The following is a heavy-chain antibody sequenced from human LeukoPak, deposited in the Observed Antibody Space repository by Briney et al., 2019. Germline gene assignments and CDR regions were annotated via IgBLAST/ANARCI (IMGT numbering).Heavy chain of an antibody. J-gene: IGHJ6*02. CDR2: IIPIFGTA. CDR1: GYTFTSYG. CDR3: ASARMSYCGGDCYSSYYGMDV. D-gene: IGHD2-21*02. V-gene: IGHV1-69*13. Sequence: ASVKVSCKASGYTFTSYGINWVRQAPGQGLEWMGGIIPIFGTANYAQKFQGRVTITADESTSTAYMELSSLRSEDTAVYYCASARMSYCGGDCYSSYYGMDVWGQGTTVTVSS.